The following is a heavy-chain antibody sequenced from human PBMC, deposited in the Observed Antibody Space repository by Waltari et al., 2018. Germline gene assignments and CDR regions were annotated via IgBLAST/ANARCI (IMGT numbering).Heavy chain of an antibody. Sequence: QVQLQESGPGLVTPSETLSLTCTVSGGSISSYYWSWIRQPPGKGLEWIGYIYYSGSTNYNPSLKSRVTISVDTSKNQFSLKLSSVTAADTAVYYCARGGEDTAMRFPYYYYYYMDVWGKGTTVTVSS. CDR3: ARGGEDTAMRFPYYYYYYMDV. J-gene: IGHJ6*03. CDR1: GGSISSYY. V-gene: IGHV4-59*01. CDR2: IYYSGST. D-gene: IGHD5-18*01.